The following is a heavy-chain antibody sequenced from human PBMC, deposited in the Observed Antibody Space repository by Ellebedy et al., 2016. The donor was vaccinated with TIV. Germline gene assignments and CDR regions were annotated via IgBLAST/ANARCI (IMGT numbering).Heavy chain of an antibody. Sequence: SETLSLXCTVSGGSISSSSYYWSWIRQPPGKGLEWIGYIYYSGSTNYNPSLKSRVTISVDTSKNQFSLKLSSVTAADTAVYYCARVRSVVPAAIGGWFDPWGQGTLVTVSS. V-gene: IGHV4-61*01. CDR1: GGSISSSSYY. CDR3: ARVRSVVPAAIGGWFDP. J-gene: IGHJ5*02. D-gene: IGHD2-2*01. CDR2: IYYSGST.